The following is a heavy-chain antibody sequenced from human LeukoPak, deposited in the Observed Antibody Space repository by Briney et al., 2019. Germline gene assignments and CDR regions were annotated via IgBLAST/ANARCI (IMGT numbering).Heavy chain of an antibody. D-gene: IGHD5-12*01. V-gene: IGHV3-30*04. CDR1: GFTFSSYA. J-gene: IGHJ4*02. CDR2: ISYDGSNK. Sequence: GGSLRLSCAASGFTFSSYAMHWVRQAPGKGLEWVAVISYDGSNKYYADSVKGRFTISRDNSKNTLYLQMNSLRAEDTAVYYCAREHIVATSSFDYWGQGTLVTVSS. CDR3: AREHIVATSSFDY.